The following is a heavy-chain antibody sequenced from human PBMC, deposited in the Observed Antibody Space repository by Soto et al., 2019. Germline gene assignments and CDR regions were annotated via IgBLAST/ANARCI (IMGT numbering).Heavy chain of an antibody. D-gene: IGHD3-22*01. V-gene: IGHV3-9*01. Sequence: GVSLRLSCGGSGFSFDDYTMHWVRQAPGKGPEWVASLSWNSGFSGYADSVKGRLTISRDNAQSSVHLQMNNLRTEDTALYYCAKGRGTIVVTDAYDIWGQGTMVTVSS. CDR2: LSWNSGFS. CDR3: AKGRGTIVVTDAYDI. CDR1: GFSFDDYT. J-gene: IGHJ3*02.